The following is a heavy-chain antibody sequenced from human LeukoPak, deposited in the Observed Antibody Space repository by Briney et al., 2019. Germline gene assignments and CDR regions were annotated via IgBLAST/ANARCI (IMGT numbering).Heavy chain of an antibody. CDR1: GFSFSIYA. CDR2: ISYDGRNK. V-gene: IGHV3-30*04. CDR3: ARVRVAVAGTYYFDY. D-gene: IGHD6-19*01. J-gene: IGHJ4*02. Sequence: GGSLRLSCAASGFSFSIYAMYWVRQAPGKGLEWVAVISYDGRNKYYAESVKGRFTISRDNSKNTLYMQMNSLRPEDTAVFYCARVRVAVAGTYYFDYWGQGALVTVSS.